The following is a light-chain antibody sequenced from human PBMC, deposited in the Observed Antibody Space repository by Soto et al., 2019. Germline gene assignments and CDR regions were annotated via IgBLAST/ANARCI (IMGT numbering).Light chain of an antibody. V-gene: IGLV2-14*01. J-gene: IGLJ3*02. CDR1: SSDVGAYNN. Sequence: QSALTQPASVSGSPGQAITMSCTGTSSDVGAYNNVSWYQQHPGKAPKLMISEVSNRPSGVSNRFSGSKSGNTASLTISGLQSEDEADYYCSSYTTSSTLVFGGGTKLTVL. CDR2: EVS. CDR3: SSYTTSSTLV.